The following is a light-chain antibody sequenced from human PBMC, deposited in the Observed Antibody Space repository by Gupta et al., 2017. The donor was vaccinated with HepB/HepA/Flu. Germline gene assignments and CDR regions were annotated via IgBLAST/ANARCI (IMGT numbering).Light chain of an antibody. V-gene: IGKV2-28*01. CDR1: QSLRHHTDGYNY. J-gene: IGKJ4*01. CDR2: LNS. Sequence: DSVMTQSPLSLPVTPGEPASISCRSSQSLRHHTDGYNYLDWYLQRPGQSPQLLIYLNSCRASGVPARFSGRGSGTDFTLHIRRVEAEEVGTYYCRQSREAPITFGRGTKLEIK. CDR3: RQSREAPIT.